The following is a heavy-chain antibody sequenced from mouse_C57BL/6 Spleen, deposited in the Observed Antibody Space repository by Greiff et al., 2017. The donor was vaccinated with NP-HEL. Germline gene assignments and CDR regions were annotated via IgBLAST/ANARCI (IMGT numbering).Heavy chain of an antibody. Sequence: DVMLVESGGGLVKPGGSLKLSCAASGFTFSDYGMHWVRQAPEKGLEWVAYISSGSSTIYYADTVKGRFTISRDNAKNTLFLQMTSLRSEDTAMYYCARDPYGSSPMDYWGQGTSVTVSS. CDR3: ARDPYGSSPMDY. D-gene: IGHD1-1*01. CDR2: ISSGSSTI. CDR1: GFTFSDYG. J-gene: IGHJ4*01. V-gene: IGHV5-17*01.